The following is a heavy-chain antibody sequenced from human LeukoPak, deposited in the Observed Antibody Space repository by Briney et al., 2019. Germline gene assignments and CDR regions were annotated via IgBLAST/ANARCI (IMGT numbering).Heavy chain of an antibody. CDR2: IYYSGST. J-gene: IGHJ4*02. V-gene: IGHV4-31*03. CDR1: GGSISSGGYY. D-gene: IGHD1-26*01. CDR3: ARANGGSYYGIL. Sequence: SETLSLTCTVSGGSISSGGYYWSWIRQHPGTGLEWIGYIYYSGSTYYNPSLKSRVTISVDTSKNQFSLKLSSVTAADTAVYYCARANGGSYYGILWGQGTLVTVSS.